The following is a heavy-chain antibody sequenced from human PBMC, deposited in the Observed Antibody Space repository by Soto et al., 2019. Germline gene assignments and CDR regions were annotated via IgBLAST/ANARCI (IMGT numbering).Heavy chain of an antibody. CDR3: VRDDRISDILTGPFDY. V-gene: IGHV4-39*01. D-gene: IGHD3-9*01. CDR2: IYYSGST. Sequence: PSETLSLTCTVSGGSISSSSYYWGWIRQPPGKGLEWIGSIYYSGSTYYNPSLKSRVTISVDTSKNQFSLKLSSVTAADTAVYYCVRDDRISDILTGPFDYWGQGTLVTVSS. CDR1: GGSISSSSYY. J-gene: IGHJ4*02.